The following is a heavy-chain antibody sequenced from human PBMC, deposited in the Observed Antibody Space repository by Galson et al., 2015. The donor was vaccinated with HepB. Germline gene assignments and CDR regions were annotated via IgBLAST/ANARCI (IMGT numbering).Heavy chain of an antibody. Sequence: SLRLSCAASGFTFSSYEMNWVRQAPGKGLEWVSYISSSGSTIYYADSVKGRFTISRDNAKNSLYLQMNSLRAEDTAVYYCARDRDRSGSPSFDYWGQGTLVTVSS. D-gene: IGHD3-10*01. CDR3: ARDRDRSGSPSFDY. J-gene: IGHJ4*02. CDR1: GFTFSSYE. CDR2: ISSSGSTI. V-gene: IGHV3-48*03.